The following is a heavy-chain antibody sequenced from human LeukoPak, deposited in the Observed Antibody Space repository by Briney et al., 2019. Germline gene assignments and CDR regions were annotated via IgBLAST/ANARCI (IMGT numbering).Heavy chain of an antibody. CDR1: GYTFTGYY. CDR2: INPSGGST. CDR3: ARDWWDSGSYFAFDY. J-gene: IGHJ4*02. D-gene: IGHD1-26*01. V-gene: IGHV1-46*01. Sequence: GASVKVSCKASGYTFTGYYMHWVRQAPGQGLEWMGIINPSGGSTSYAQKFQGRVTMTRDMSTSTVYMELSSLRSEDTAVYYCARDWWDSGSYFAFDYWGQGTLVTVSS.